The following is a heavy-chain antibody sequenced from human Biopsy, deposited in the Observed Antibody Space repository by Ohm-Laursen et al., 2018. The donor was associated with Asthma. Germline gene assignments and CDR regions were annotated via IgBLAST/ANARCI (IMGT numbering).Heavy chain of an antibody. J-gene: IGHJ4*02. CDR1: GFTFSTYA. D-gene: IGHD5-24*01. V-gene: IGHV3-30-3*01. CDR3: ERDMNRDGWYFDY. CDR2: ISYDGSNK. Sequence: SLRLSCAASGFTFSTYAMHWVRQAPGKGLEWVAVISYDGSNKYYADSVKGRFTISRDNSKNTLYLQMNSLRGDDTAVYYCERDMNRDGWYFDYWGQGTLVTVSS.